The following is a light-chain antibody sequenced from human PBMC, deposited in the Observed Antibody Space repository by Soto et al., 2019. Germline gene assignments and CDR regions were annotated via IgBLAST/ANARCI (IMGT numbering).Light chain of an antibody. CDR1: SGHSYYA. CDR2: LNSDGSH. V-gene: IGLV4-69*01. J-gene: IGLJ2*01. CDR3: QTWGTGGVV. Sequence: QSVLTQSPSASASLGASVKLTCTLSSGHSYYAIAWHQQQPEQGPRYLMKLNSDGSHSKGDGIPDRFSGSSSGAERYLTISSLQSEDEADYYCQTWGTGGVVFGGGTKLTVL.